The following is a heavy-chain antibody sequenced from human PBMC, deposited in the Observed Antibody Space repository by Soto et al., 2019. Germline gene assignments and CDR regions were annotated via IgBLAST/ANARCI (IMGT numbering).Heavy chain of an antibody. J-gene: IGHJ5*02. CDR3: TPDIVVVPAGNWFDP. Sequence: GGSLRLSCTASGFTFGDYAMSWFRQAPGKGLEWVGFIRSKAYGGTTEYAASVKGRFTISRDDSKSIAYLQMNSLKTEDTAVYYCTPDIVVVPAGNWFDPWGQGTLVTVSS. CDR2: IRSKAYGGTT. V-gene: IGHV3-49*03. CDR1: GFTFGDYA. D-gene: IGHD2-2*01.